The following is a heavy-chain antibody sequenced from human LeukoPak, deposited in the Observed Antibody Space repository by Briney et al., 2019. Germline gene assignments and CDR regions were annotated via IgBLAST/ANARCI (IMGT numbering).Heavy chain of an antibody. CDR3: ARGRVVRGYMGY. D-gene: IGHD3-10*01. Sequence: GGSVRLSCAASGFTFSSYSMNWVRQAPGKGLEWVSSISSSSSYIYYADSVKGRFTISRDNAKNSLYLQMNSLRAEDTAVYYCARGRVVRGYMGYWGQGTLVTVSS. CDR2: ISSSSSYI. J-gene: IGHJ4*02. V-gene: IGHV3-21*01. CDR1: GFTFSSYS.